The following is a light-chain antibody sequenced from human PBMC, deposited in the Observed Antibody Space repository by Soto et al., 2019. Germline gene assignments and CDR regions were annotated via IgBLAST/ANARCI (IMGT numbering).Light chain of an antibody. V-gene: IGKV1-5*03. CDR1: QTISSW. J-gene: IGKJ1*01. Sequence: QLTQSPSTLSGSVGDRVTITCRASQTISSWLARYQQKPGKAPKLLIYKASTLKSGVPSRFGGSGSGTEFTLTISSLQPDDFATYYCQHYNSYSEAFGQGTKVDIK. CDR2: KAS. CDR3: QHYNSYSEA.